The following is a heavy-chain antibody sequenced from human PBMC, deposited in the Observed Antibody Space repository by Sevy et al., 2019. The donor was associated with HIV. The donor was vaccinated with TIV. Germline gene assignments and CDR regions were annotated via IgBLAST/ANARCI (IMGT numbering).Heavy chain of an antibody. V-gene: IGHV3-43D*04. J-gene: IGHJ4*02. CDR2: VTWDGGGT. Sequence: LSLTCAASGFSFDDYAMHWVRQAPGKGLEWVSLVTWDGGGTYYADSVKGRFTISRDNSKNSLYLQMNSLRTEDTALYYCARDREYSGYGAFDNWGQGTLVTVSS. CDR1: GFSFDDYA. D-gene: IGHD5-12*01. CDR3: ARDREYSGYGAFDN.